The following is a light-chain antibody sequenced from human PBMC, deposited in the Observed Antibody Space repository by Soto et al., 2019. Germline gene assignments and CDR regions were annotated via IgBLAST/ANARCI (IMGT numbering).Light chain of an antibody. Sequence: QSVLTQPASVSGSPGQSITISCTGTSSDVGSYNLVSWYQQHPGKAPKLMIFEGTKRPSGVSNRFSGSKSGNTASLTIFGLQAEDEGDYYCCSHAGSSTYVFGSGTKVTVL. CDR2: EGT. CDR1: SSDVGSYNL. V-gene: IGLV2-23*01. CDR3: CSHAGSSTYV. J-gene: IGLJ1*01.